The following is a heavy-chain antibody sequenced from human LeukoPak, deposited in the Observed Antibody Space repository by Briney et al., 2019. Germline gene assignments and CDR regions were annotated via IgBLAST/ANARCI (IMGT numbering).Heavy chain of an antibody. Sequence: ASVKVSCKGSGYTFTGYYMHWVRQAPGQGLEWMGWINPNSGGTNYAQKFQGRVTMTRDTSISTAYMELSRLRSDDTAVYYCASSPLMVRGVIKESSYYYYYMDVWGKGTTVTVSS. V-gene: IGHV1-2*02. D-gene: IGHD3-10*01. CDR1: GYTFTGYY. J-gene: IGHJ6*03. CDR2: INPNSGGT. CDR3: ASSPLMVRGVIKESSYYYYYMDV.